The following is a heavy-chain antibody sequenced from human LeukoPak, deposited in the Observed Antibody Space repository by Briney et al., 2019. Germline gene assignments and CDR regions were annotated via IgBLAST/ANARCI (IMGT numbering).Heavy chain of an antibody. Sequence: PSETLSLTCTVSGGSISSGGYYWSWIRQHPGKGLEWIGYIYYSGSTYYNPSLKSRVTISVDTSKNQFSLKLSSVTAADTAVYYCAREGGGNSSFDYYMDVWGKGTTVTVSS. V-gene: IGHV4-31*03. CDR2: IYYSGST. D-gene: IGHD6-6*01. CDR3: AREGGGNSSFDYYMDV. J-gene: IGHJ6*03. CDR1: GGSISSGGYY.